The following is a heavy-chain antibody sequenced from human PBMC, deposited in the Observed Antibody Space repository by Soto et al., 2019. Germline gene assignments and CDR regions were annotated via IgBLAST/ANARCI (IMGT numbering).Heavy chain of an antibody. CDR3: ARDFSSSADGFDY. CDR1: GYTFTDNY. CDR2: INPNTGGT. D-gene: IGHD6-6*01. Sequence: GASVKVSCKASGYTFTDNYIHWVRQAPGHGLEWMGWINPNTGGTNYAQKFQGRVTVTRDTSITTAYMELSRLRSDDTAVYYCARDFSSSADGFDYWGQGTLVTVS. J-gene: IGHJ4*02. V-gene: IGHV1-2*02.